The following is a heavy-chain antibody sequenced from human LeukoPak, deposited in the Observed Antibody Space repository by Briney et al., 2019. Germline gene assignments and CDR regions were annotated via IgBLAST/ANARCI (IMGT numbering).Heavy chain of an antibody. Sequence: GGSLRLSCAASGVTFSNYGMHWVRQAPGKGLEWVAFISYDGNDQYYADSVKGRFTISGDNSKNTLYLQMNSLRAEDTAVYYCAKGVNYYYYYGMDVWGQGTTVTVSS. CDR3: AKGVNYYYYYGMDV. D-gene: IGHD3-3*01. J-gene: IGHJ6*02. V-gene: IGHV3-30*18. CDR1: GVTFSNYG. CDR2: ISYDGNDQ.